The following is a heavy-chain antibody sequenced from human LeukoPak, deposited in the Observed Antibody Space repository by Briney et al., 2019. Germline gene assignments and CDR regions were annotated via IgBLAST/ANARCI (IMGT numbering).Heavy chain of an antibody. D-gene: IGHD3-22*01. CDR3: AMGYYDSSGYSHFDY. V-gene: IGHV3-74*01. CDR2: INSDVTNT. J-gene: IGHJ4*02. CDR1: GFTFSSYW. Sequence: PGGSLRLSCAASGFTFSSYWMHWVRQAPGKGLVWVSRINSDVTNTNYADSVKGRFTISRDNAKNTLYLQMNSLRVEDTAVYYCAMGYYDSSGYSHFDYWGQRTLVTVSS.